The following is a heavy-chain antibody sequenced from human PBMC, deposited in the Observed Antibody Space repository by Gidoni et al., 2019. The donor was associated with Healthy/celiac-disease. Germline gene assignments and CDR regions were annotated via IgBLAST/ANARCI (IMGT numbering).Heavy chain of an antibody. J-gene: IGHJ5*02. D-gene: IGHD6-19*01. CDR1: GFTFGDYA. CDR2: IRSKAYGGTT. V-gene: IGHV3-49*05. Sequence: EVQLVESGGGLVKPGRSLRLSCTASGFTFGDYAMSWFRQAPGKGLEWVGFIRSKAYGGTTEYAASVKGRFTISRDDSKSIAYLQMNSLKTEDTAVYYCTRDAVAGTTGNWFDPWGQGTQVTVSS. CDR3: TRDAVAGTTGNWFDP.